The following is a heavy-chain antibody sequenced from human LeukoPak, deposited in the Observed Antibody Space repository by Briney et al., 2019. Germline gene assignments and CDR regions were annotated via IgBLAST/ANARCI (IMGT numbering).Heavy chain of an antibody. CDR1: GGSISSSSYY. CDR2: IYYSGST. D-gene: IGHD5-18*01. J-gene: IGHJ4*02. V-gene: IGHV4-39*07. CDR3: ARDERTAMVASGWD. Sequence: SETLSLTCTVSGGSISSSSYYWGWIRQPPGKGLEWIGSIYYSGSTYYNPSLKSRVTISVDTSKNQFSLKLSSVTAADTAVYYCARDERTAMVASGWDWGQGTLVTVSS.